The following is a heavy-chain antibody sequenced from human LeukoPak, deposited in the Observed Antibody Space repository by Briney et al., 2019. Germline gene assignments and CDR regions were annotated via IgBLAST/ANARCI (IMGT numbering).Heavy chain of an antibody. CDR2: INYSGST. CDR1: GGSFSGYY. D-gene: IGHD6-6*01. Sequence: SETLSLTCAVYGGSFSGYYWSWIRQPPGKGLEWIGEINYSGSTNYNPSLKSRVTISVDTSKNQFSLKLSSVTAADTAVYYCATTSIAARPGVDYWGQGTLVTVSS. CDR3: ATTSIAARPGVDY. J-gene: IGHJ4*02. V-gene: IGHV4-34*01.